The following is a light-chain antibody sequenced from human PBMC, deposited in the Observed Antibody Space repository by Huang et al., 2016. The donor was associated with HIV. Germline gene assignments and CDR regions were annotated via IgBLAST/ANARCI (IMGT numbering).Light chain of an antibody. Sequence: EIVLTQSPGTLSLSPGERATLSCRASQSVSTSHLAWYQQKPGQALRLLIYDASSSATDIPDRFSGSGSGSDFTLTISRLEPEDFAVYYCQQYGSPPLTFGGGTKVENK. V-gene: IGKV3-20*01. J-gene: IGKJ4*01. CDR2: DAS. CDR3: QQYGSPPLT. CDR1: QSVSTSH.